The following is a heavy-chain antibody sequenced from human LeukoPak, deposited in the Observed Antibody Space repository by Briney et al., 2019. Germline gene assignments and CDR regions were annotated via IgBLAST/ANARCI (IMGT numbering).Heavy chain of an antibody. CDR2: TYYRSKWYN. Sequence: SQTLSLTCAISGDRVSSNSAAWNWIRQSPSRGLEWLGRTYYRSKWYNDYAVSVKSRITINPDTSKNQFSLQLNSVTPEDTAVYYCAGEVIRGSGWYDAFDIWGQGTMVTVSS. CDR3: AGEVIRGSGWYDAFDI. V-gene: IGHV6-1*01. J-gene: IGHJ3*02. D-gene: IGHD6-19*01. CDR1: GDRVSSNSAA.